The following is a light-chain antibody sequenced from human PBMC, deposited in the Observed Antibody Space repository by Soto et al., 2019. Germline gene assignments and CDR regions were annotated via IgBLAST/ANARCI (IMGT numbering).Light chain of an antibody. CDR3: QQSYSTPWT. J-gene: IGKJ1*01. Sequence: DIQMTQSPSTLSGSVGDRVTITCRASQTISSWLAWYQQKPGKAPKLLMYDASNLESGVPSRFSGSGSGTEFTLTISSLQPDDYATYSCQQSYSTPWTFGQGTKVDIK. CDR2: DAS. V-gene: IGKV1-5*01. CDR1: QTISSW.